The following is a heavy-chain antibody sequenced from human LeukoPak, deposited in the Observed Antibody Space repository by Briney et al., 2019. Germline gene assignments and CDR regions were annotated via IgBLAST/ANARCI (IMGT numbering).Heavy chain of an antibody. CDR1: GFNLSNYD. V-gene: IGHV3-33*01. Sequence: PVRSLRLSCAVSGFNLSNYDMDWVRQAPGKGLEWVAVIWDDGSNKYYEESVKGRFIISRDISKKMLYLQMNNLRAEDTAVYYCARERGGQDWDFDLWGRGTPVTVSS. J-gene: IGHJ2*01. CDR2: IWDDGSNK. D-gene: IGHD3-10*01. CDR3: ARERGGQDWDFDL.